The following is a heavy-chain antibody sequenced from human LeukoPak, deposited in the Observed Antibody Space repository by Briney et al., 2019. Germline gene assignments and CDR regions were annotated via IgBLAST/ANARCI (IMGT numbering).Heavy chain of an antibody. J-gene: IGHJ6*03. CDR3: ARDQSANHYYYMDV. Sequence: GGSLRLSCAASGFTFSSYEMNWVRQAPGKGLEWVSYISSSSSTIYYADSVKGRFTISRDNAKNSLYLQMNSLRAEDTAVYYCARDQSANHYYYMDVWGKGTTVTISS. CDR1: GFTFSSYE. CDR2: ISSSSSTI. V-gene: IGHV3-48*01.